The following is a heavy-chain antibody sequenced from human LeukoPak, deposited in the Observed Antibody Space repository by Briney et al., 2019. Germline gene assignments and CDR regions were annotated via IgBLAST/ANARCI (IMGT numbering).Heavy chain of an antibody. J-gene: IGHJ4*02. Sequence: GGSLRLSCAASGFTFSSYAMSWVRQVPGKGLEWVSVISGSGDNTYYADSVKGRFTISRDNSKNTLYLQMNSLRAEDTAVYYCARDPLYYYDSSGYYLDYWGQGTLVTVSS. CDR3: ARDPLYYYDSSGYYLDY. V-gene: IGHV3-23*01. D-gene: IGHD3-22*01. CDR2: ISGSGDNT. CDR1: GFTFSSYA.